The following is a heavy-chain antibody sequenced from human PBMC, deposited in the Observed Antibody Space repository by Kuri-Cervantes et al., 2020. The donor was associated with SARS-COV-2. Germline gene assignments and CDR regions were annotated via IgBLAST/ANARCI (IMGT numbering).Heavy chain of an antibody. J-gene: IGHJ6*03. D-gene: IGHD2-2*01. CDR3: AKDFTKVVPAAHYYYYMDV. CDR2: IRYDGSNK. Sequence: GGSLRLSCAASGFTFSSYGMHWVRQAPGKGLEWVAFIRYDGSNKYYADSVKGRFTISRDNSKNTLYLQMNSLRAEDTAVYYCAKDFTKVVPAAHYYYYMDVWGRGTTVTVSS. CDR1: GFTFSSYG. V-gene: IGHV3-30*02.